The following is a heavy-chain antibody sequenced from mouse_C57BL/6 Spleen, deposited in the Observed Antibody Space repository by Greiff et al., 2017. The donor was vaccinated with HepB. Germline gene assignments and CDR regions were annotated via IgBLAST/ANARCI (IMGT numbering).Heavy chain of an antibody. CDR2: IYPGDGDT. CDR3: AKNWDGNYAMDY. CDR1: GYAFSSYW. J-gene: IGHJ4*01. V-gene: IGHV1-80*01. D-gene: IGHD4-1*01. Sequence: LVESGAELVKPGASVKISCKASGYAFSSYWMNWVKQRPGKGLEWIGQIYPGDGDTNYNGKFKGKATLTADKSSSTAYMQLSSLTSEDSAVYFCAKNWDGNYAMDYWGQGTSVTVSS.